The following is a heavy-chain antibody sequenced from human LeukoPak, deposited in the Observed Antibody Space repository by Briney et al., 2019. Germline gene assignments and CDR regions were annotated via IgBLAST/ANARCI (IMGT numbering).Heavy chain of an antibody. V-gene: IGHV1-2*02. CDR2: INPNSGDT. Sequence: ASVKVSCKASGYTFTGHYMHWARQAPGQGLEWMGWINPNSGDTNSAQKFQGRVTMSRDTSITTLYVELSRLRPDDTAVYYCARAGWDQRDTAAFDYWGQGTLVTVSS. CDR1: GYTFTGHY. D-gene: IGHD6-19*01. CDR3: ARAGWDQRDTAAFDY. J-gene: IGHJ4*02.